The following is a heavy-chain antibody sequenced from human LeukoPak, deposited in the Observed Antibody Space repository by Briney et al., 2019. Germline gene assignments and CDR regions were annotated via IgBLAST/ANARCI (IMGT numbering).Heavy chain of an antibody. D-gene: IGHD7-27*01. J-gene: IGHJ5*02. V-gene: IGHV4-59*01. Sequence: SETLSLTCNVSGGSISPYYWSWIRQVPGKGVEWIGYLYYTGDTKFNPSRKSRVPISVDTSNNQFSLKLRSVTAADTAVYYCARGPWAWFDPWGQGTLVTVSS. CDR3: ARGPWAWFDP. CDR1: GGSISPYY. CDR2: LYYTGDT.